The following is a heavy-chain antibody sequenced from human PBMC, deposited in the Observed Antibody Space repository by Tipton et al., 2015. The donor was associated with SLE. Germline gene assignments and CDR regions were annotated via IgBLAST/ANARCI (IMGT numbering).Heavy chain of an antibody. J-gene: IGHJ4*02. Sequence: TLSLTCAVYGGSFSGYYWSWIRQSPGKGLEWIGEINHSGSTNYNPSLKSRVTISVDTSKKEFSLNLTSVTAADTAVYYCARGWAVAGPLAFDYWGQGILVTVSS. CDR3: ARGWAVAGPLAFDY. V-gene: IGHV4-34*01. CDR2: INHSGST. D-gene: IGHD6-19*01. CDR1: GGSFSGYY.